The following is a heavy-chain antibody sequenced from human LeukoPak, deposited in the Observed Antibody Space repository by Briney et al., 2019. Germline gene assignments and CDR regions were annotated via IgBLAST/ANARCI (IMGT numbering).Heavy chain of an antibody. J-gene: IGHJ3*02. D-gene: IGHD3-3*01. CDR3: ARGTVLRPRSAFDI. CDR2: ISYDGSNK. CDR1: GFTFSSYA. Sequence: GGSLRLSCATSGFTFSSYAMHWVRQAPGKGLEWVAVISYDGSNKYYADSVKGRFTISRDNSKNMLYLQMNSLRAEDTAVYYCARGTVLRPRSAFDIWGQGTMVTVSS. V-gene: IGHV3-30-3*01.